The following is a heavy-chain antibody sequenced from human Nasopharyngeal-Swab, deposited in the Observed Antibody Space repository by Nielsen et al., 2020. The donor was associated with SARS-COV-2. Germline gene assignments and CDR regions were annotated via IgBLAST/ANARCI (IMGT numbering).Heavy chain of an antibody. CDR1: GFSFNNSW. CDR3: TTAIAPAFDI. D-gene: IGHD6-13*01. V-gene: IGHV3-15*01. J-gene: IGHJ3*02. CDR2: ITSKIDGGIK. Sequence: GESLKISCAASGFSFNNSWMSWVRQAPGKGLEWVGRITSKIDGGIKDYAAPGKGIFTIPRDDSKNTLYLQMNSLKTDDTAVYYCTTAIAPAFDIWGQGTMVTVSS.